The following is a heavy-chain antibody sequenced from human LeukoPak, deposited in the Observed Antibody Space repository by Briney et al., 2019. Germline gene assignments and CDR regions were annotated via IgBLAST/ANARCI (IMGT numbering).Heavy chain of an antibody. CDR2: IYWDDDN. J-gene: IGHJ4*02. D-gene: IGHD5-18*01. V-gene: IGHV2-5*02. CDR1: GFSLGTSGVG. Sequence: SGPTLVNPTQPLTLTCTFSGFSLGTSGVGVGWIRQPPVKALEWLALIYWDDDNRYSPSLKSRLTITKDTSKNRVVHTMTNMDPEDTATYYCAHSPRGYSYGYGWYYFDYWGQGTLVTVSS. CDR3: AHSPRGYSYGYGWYYFDY.